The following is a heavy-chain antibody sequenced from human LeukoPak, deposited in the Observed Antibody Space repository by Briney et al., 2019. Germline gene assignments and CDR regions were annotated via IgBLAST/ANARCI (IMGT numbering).Heavy chain of an antibody. CDR3: ARDPVRGPGSLVFDY. J-gene: IGHJ4*02. Sequence: SQTFSLSCAISGDSVSSNSTAWNWIRQSPSRGLESLGRTNYRSKWYNDYAVSVKSRITISPDTSKNQFSLQLNSVTPEDTAVYNCARDPVRGPGSLVFDYWGQGTLVTVSS. D-gene: IGHD3-10*01. V-gene: IGHV6-1*01. CDR1: GDSVSSNSTA. CDR2: TNYRSKWYN.